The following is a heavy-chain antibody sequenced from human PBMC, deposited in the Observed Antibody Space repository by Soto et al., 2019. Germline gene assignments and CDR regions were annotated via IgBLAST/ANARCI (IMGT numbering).Heavy chain of an antibody. Sequence: LSGTCAVYVGSFSGYFVSWIRQPPGKGLEWIGEIFHGGSTNYSPSLKSRVTISVDTSKNQFSLELSSVTAADTAVYYCARPHYDSNTFYYFFDYWGQGTLVTVSS. V-gene: IGHV4-34*12. J-gene: IGHJ4*02. CDR1: VGSFSGYF. CDR2: IFHGGST. D-gene: IGHD3-22*01. CDR3: ARPHYDSNTFYYFFDY.